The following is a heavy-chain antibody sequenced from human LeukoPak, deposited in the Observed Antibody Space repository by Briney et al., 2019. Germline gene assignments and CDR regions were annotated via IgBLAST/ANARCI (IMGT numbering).Heavy chain of an antibody. CDR3: ARDEAGAIAAAGTSWFDP. CDR2: IYYSGST. Sequence: PSETLSLTCTVSGGSISSYYWSWIRQPPGKGLESIGYIYYSGSTNYNPSLKSRVTISVDTSKNQFSLKLSSVTAADTAVYYCARDEAGAIAAAGTSWFDPWGQGTLVTVSS. D-gene: IGHD6-13*01. CDR1: GGSISSYY. V-gene: IGHV4-59*12. J-gene: IGHJ5*02.